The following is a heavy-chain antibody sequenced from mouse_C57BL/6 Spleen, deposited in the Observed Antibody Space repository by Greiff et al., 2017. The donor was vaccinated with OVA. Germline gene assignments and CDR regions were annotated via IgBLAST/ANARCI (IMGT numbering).Heavy chain of an antibody. CDR3: ARGAPYYSNYVDYFDY. Sequence: EVQLQQSGPELVKPGASVKIPCKASGYTFTDYNMDWVKQSHGKSLEWIGDINPNNGGTIYNQKFKGKATLTVDKSSSTAYMELRSLTSEDTAVYYCARGAPYYSNYVDYFDYWGQGTTLTVSS. J-gene: IGHJ2*01. D-gene: IGHD2-5*01. CDR2: INPNNGGT. V-gene: IGHV1-18*01. CDR1: GYTFTDYN.